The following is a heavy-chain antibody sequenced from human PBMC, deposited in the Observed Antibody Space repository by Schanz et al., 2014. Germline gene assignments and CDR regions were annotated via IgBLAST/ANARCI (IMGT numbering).Heavy chain of an antibody. CDR1: GFTFSSYA. D-gene: IGHD3-10*01. V-gene: IGHV3-30*18. CDR2: VSSDGNND. Sequence: VQLLESGGGLVQPGGSLRLSCAASGFTFSSYAMTWVRQAPGMGLEWVALVSSDGNNDYYTDSVKGRFTISRDNSKNTVHLQMNSLRAEDTAVYYCAKQHSVRGVIYLNWFDAWGQGTLVTVSS. J-gene: IGHJ5*02. CDR3: AKQHSVRGVIYLNWFDA.